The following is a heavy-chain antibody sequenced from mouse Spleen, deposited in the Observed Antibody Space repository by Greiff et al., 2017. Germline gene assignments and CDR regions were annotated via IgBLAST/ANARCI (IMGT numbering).Heavy chain of an antibody. CDR2: ISSGGGNT. CDR3: ARHAYYRSPMDY. Sequence: EVMLVESGGGLVKLGGSLKLSCAASGFTFSSYAMSWVRQTPEKRLEWVATISSGGGNTYYPDSVKGRFTISRDNAKNTLYLQMSSLKSEDTAMYYCARHAYYRSPMDYWGQGTSVTVSS. CDR1: GFTFSSYA. V-gene: IGHV5-9*01. D-gene: IGHD2-14*01. J-gene: IGHJ4*01.